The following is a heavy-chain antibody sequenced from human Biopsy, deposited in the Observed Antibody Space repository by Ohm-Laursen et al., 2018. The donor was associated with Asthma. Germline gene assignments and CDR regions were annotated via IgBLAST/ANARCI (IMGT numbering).Heavy chain of an antibody. CDR1: GASISSLNW. CDR3: AKCSRDWNGLIDH. V-gene: IGHV4-4*03. J-gene: IGHJ4*02. D-gene: IGHD1-1*01. Sequence: PGTLSLTCKVSGASISSLNWWSWVRQPPGKGLGWIGEIYHSGNTKYNPSLDSRVTISVDKSENLFSLKLTSVTAADTAVYYCAKCSRDWNGLIDHWGQGTLVSVSS. CDR2: IYHSGNT.